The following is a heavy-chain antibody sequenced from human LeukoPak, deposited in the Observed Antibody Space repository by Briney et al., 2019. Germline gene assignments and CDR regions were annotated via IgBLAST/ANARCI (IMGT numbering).Heavy chain of an antibody. CDR1: GGTFSSYA. J-gene: IGHJ6*04. V-gene: IGHV1-69*06. Sequence: SVKVSCRASGGTFSSYAISWVRQAPGQGLEWMGGIIPIFGTANYAQKFQGRVTITADKSTSTAYMELSSLRSEDTAVYYCARDGELLWFGESSYGMDVWGKGTTVTVSS. CDR3: ARDGELLWFGESSYGMDV. D-gene: IGHD3-10*01. CDR2: IIPIFGTA.